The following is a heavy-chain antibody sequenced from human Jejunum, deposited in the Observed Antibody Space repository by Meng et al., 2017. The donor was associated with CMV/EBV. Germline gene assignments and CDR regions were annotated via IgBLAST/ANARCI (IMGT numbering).Heavy chain of an antibody. D-gene: IGHD5-18*01. V-gene: IGHV3-48*04. CDR1: GFTFSSYS. Sequence: RSCAASGFTFSSYSMNWVRQDPGKGLEWVSSITSSSGTIYYADSVKGRFTIFRDNAKNSLHLQMNSLRADDTAVYYCARDLQLGTWGQGTLVTVSS. J-gene: IGHJ5*02. CDR3: ARDLQLGT. CDR2: ITSSSGTI.